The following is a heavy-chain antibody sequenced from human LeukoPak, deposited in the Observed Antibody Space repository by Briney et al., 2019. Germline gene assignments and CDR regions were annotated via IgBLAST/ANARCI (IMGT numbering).Heavy chain of an antibody. D-gene: IGHD4-23*01. CDR1: GFTFSSYA. CDR3: AKDGPEYGGKGTAYAFDI. J-gene: IGHJ3*02. CDR2: ISGSGGST. Sequence: PGGSLRLSCAASGFTFSSYAMSWVRQAPGKGLEWVSAISGSGGSTYYADSVKGRFTISRDNSKNTLYLQMNSLRAEDTAVYYCAKDGPEYGGKGTAYAFDIWGQGTMVTVSS. V-gene: IGHV3-23*01.